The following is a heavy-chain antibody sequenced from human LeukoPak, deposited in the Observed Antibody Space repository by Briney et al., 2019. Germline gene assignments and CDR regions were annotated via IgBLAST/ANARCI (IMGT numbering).Heavy chain of an antibody. CDR2: INPNSGGT. Sequence: GASVKVSCKASGYTFTGYYMHWLRQAPGQGLEWMGWINPNSGGTNYAQKFQGRVTMTRDTSISTAYMELSRLRSDDTAVYYCAGAKYNWNDWFDPWGQGTLVTVSS. J-gene: IGHJ5*02. CDR3: AGAKYNWNDWFDP. CDR1: GYTFTGYY. D-gene: IGHD1-1*01. V-gene: IGHV1-2*02.